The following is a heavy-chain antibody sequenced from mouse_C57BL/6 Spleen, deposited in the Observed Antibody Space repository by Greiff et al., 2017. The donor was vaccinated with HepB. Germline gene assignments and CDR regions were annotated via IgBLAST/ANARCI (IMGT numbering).Heavy chain of an antibody. CDR3: ARWITTVVATTRYWYFDV. J-gene: IGHJ1*03. V-gene: IGHV2-9-1*01. CDR2: IWTGGGT. Sequence: VQLVESGPGLVAPSQSLSITCTVSGFSLTSYAISWVRQPPGKGLEWLGVIWTGGGTNYNSALKSRLSISKDNSKSQVFLKMNSLQTDDTARYYCARWITTVVATTRYWYFDVWGTGTTVTVSS. D-gene: IGHD1-1*01. CDR1: GFSLTSYA.